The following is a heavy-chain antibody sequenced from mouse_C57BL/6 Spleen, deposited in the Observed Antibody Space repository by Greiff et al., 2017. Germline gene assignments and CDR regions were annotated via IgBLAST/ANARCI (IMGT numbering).Heavy chain of an antibody. D-gene: IGHD2-4*01. J-gene: IGHJ3*01. V-gene: IGHV1-19*01. Sequence: DVKLQESGPVLVKPGASVKMSCKASGYTFTDYYMNWVKQSHGKSLEWIGVINPYNGGTSYNQKFKGKATLTVDKSSSTAYMELNSLTSEDSAVYYCARREGLGLPFAYWGQGTLVTVSA. CDR3: ARREGLGLPFAY. CDR1: GYTFTDYY. CDR2: INPYNGGT.